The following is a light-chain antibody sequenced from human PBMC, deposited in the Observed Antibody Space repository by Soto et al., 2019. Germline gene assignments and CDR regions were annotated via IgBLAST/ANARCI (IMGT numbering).Light chain of an antibody. CDR1: QSVSSS. J-gene: IGKJ2*01. CDR2: GAS. V-gene: IGKV3-15*01. Sequence: EIVMTQSPATLSVSPGERATLTCRASQSVSSSLAWYQQKPGQAPRLLIYGASTSATGIPARFSGSRSGTEFTLTISSLQSEDFAVYYCQQYKNWDLYTFGKGTKLEIK. CDR3: QQYKNWDLYT.